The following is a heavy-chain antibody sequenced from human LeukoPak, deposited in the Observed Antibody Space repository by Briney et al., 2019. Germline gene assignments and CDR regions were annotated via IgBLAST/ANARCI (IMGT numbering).Heavy chain of an antibody. Sequence: ASVKVSCKASGYAFTSYDINWVREATGQGLEWMAWMNPNSGDTGYAQKFQGRVTITRNTSISTAYMELSSLRSEDTTVYYCERGHVAAAGSQSGAFDIWGQGTMVTVSS. CDR1: GYAFTSYD. CDR2: MNPNSGDT. J-gene: IGHJ3*02. V-gene: IGHV1-8*03. CDR3: ERGHVAAAGSQSGAFDI. D-gene: IGHD6-13*01.